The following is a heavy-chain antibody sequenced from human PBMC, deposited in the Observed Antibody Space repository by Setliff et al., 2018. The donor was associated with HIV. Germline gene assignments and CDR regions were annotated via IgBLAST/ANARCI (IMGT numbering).Heavy chain of an antibody. D-gene: IGHD5-18*01. J-gene: IGHJ4*02. CDR2: IYYSGST. V-gene: IGHV4-59*01. CDR3: ARSPGVDTNMAFDY. Sequence: KTSETLSLTCSVPGGYIINYFWGWIRMPPGKGLEWIGYIYYSGSTDYNPSLKSRVTISVDTSKNQVSLKLNSVTAADTAVYYCARSPGVDTNMAFDYWGQGTLVTVSS. CDR1: GGYIINYF.